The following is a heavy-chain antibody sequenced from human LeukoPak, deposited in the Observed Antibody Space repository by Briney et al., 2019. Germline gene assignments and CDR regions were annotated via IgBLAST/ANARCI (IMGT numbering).Heavy chain of an antibody. Sequence: SETLSLTCTVSGGSLSSHYWSWTRQPPGKGLEWIANIYYSGSTNYNPSLKSRVTISVDTSKNQFSLKLSSVTAADTAMFYCARVRKETIRGGDCYVLDSWGQGTLVTVSS. V-gene: IGHV4-59*11. J-gene: IGHJ4*02. D-gene: IGHD2-21*02. CDR2: IYYSGST. CDR3: ARVRKETIRGGDCYVLDS. CDR1: GGSLSSHY.